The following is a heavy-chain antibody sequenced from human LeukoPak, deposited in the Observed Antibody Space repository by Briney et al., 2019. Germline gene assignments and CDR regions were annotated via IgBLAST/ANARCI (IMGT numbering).Heavy chain of an antibody. CDR1: GFTFSSYG. D-gene: IGHD3-3*01. Sequence: GGSLRLSCAASGFTFSSYGMHWVRQAPGKGLERVAFIQYDGSNKYYADSVKGRFTISRDNSKNTLYLQMNSLRAEDTAVYYCAKVPPWSGYYPLEDWGQGTLVTVSS. CDR2: IQYDGSNK. V-gene: IGHV3-30*02. CDR3: AKVPPWSGYYPLED. J-gene: IGHJ4*02.